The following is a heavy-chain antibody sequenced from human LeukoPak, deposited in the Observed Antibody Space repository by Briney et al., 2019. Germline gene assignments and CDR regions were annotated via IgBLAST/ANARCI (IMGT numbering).Heavy chain of an antibody. Sequence: ASVKVSCKASGYSFTSHYMHWVRQAPGQGLEWLGLINPSGGSTSYAQKFQGRVTMTRDMSTSTVYMELSSLRSEDTAVYYCARDRKDYYDSSGYYISWWFDPWGQGTLVTVSS. V-gene: IGHV1-46*01. CDR1: GYSFTSHY. D-gene: IGHD3-22*01. J-gene: IGHJ5*02. CDR3: ARDRKDYYDSSGYYISWWFDP. CDR2: INPSGGST.